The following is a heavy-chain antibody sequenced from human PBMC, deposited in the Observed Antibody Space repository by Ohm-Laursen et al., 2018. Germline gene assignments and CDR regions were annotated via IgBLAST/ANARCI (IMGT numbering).Heavy chain of an antibody. V-gene: IGHV4-59*01. CDR2: IYYSGST. CDR1: GGSISNYY. CDR3: ARGGGYCSSTSCYFWFDP. Sequence: TLSLTCTVSGGSISNYYWSWIRQPPGKGLEWIGYIYYSGSTNYNPSLKSRVTISVDTSKNQFSLKLSSVTAADTAVYYCARGGGYCSSTSCYFWFDPWGQGTLVTVSS. J-gene: IGHJ5*02. D-gene: IGHD2-2*01.